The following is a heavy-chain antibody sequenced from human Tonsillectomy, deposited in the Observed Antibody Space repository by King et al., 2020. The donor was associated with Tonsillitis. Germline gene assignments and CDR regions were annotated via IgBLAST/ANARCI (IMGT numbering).Heavy chain of an antibody. CDR1: GYSFTSYW. CDR2: IDPSDSYS. J-gene: IGHJ6*04. D-gene: IGHD5-24*01. V-gene: IGHV5-10-1*03. CDR3: ARGAIQLWDGGLDV. Sequence: VQLVESGAEVKKPGESLRISCKGSGYSFTSYWINWVRQMPGKGLEWMGRIDPSDSYSYYSPSFQGHGTIPGDKSNSTAYLQWSSLKASDTAMYYCARGAIQLWDGGLDVWGKGTTVTVSS.